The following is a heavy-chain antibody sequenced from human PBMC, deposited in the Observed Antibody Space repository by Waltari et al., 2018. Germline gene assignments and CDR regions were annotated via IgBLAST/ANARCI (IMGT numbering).Heavy chain of an antibody. Sequence: QVQLQEWGAGLLKPSETMCHTSGDYGGFLSGFYWVWISQPPGKGLEWIGEINYMGRNKYTPFLKSLVTISIYTSKNQCSLMLSSTTAADTAVYYCARLGYSMICGGTYSYYMDVWGTGASVTIS. CDR1: GGFLSGFY. J-gene: IGHJ6*03. CDR2: INYMGRN. V-gene: IGHV4-34*02. CDR3: ARLGYSMICGGTYSYYMDV. D-gene: IGHD3-3*01.